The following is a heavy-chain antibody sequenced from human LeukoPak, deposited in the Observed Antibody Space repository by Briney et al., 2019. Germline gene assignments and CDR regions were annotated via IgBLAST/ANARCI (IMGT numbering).Heavy chain of an antibody. J-gene: IGHJ4*02. CDR2: IRYDGSNK. Sequence: GGSLRLSCAASGFTVSGNYMSWVRQAPGKGLEWVAFIRYDGSNKYYADSVKGRFTISRDNSKNTLYLQMNSLRAEDTAVYYCAKDWDDRSGGSCYDMGYYFDYWGQGTLVTVSS. V-gene: IGHV3-30*02. CDR3: AKDWDDRSGGSCYDMGYYFDY. D-gene: IGHD2-15*01. CDR1: GFTVSGNY.